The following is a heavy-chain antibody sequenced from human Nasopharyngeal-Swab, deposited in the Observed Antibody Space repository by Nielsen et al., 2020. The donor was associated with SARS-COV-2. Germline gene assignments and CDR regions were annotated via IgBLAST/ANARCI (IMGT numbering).Heavy chain of an antibody. Sequence: SETLSLTCGVSGGSFIDYHWTWIRQRPGKGLEWIGEIVHSGVTHYNSSLKTRVTISADTSKSQLSLTMTSMTAADTGLYYCARGKTGNRGGPPDSWGRGTLVTVSS. CDR2: IVHSGVT. D-gene: IGHD3-10*01. J-gene: IGHJ4*02. CDR3: ARGKTGNRGGPPDS. CDR1: GGSFIDYH. V-gene: IGHV4-34*01.